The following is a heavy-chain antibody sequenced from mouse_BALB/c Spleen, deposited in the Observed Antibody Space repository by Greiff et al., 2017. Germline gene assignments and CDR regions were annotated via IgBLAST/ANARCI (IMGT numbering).Heavy chain of an antibody. CDR1: GFTFSSFG. CDR2: IWRGGST. D-gene: IGHD2-1*01. V-gene: IGHV2-5*01. Sequence: VMLVESGGGLVQPGGSRKLSCAASGFTFSSFGMHWVRQSPGKGLEWLGVIWRGGSTDYNAAFMSRLSITKDNSKNQVFFKMNSLQADDTAIYYCASLGKDYAMDYWGQGTSVTVSS. CDR3: ASLGKDYAMDY. J-gene: IGHJ4*01.